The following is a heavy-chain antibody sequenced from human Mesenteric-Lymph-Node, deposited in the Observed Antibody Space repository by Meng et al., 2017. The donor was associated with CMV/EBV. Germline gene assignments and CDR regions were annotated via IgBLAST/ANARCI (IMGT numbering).Heavy chain of an antibody. V-gene: IGHV3-7*01. Sequence: GGSLRLSCAASGFTLASYAISWVRQAPGKGLEWVANMNQDASEKFYVDSVKGRFAISRDNAKNSMYLQMNSLRVEDTAVYYCGYSSGWYTDHWGQGTLVTVSS. J-gene: IGHJ1*01. CDR3: GYSSGWYTDH. CDR2: MNQDASEK. CDR1: GFTLASYA. D-gene: IGHD6-19*01.